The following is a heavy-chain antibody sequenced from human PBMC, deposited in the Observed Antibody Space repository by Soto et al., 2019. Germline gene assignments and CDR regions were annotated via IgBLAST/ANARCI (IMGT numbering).Heavy chain of an antibody. J-gene: IGHJ5*01. D-gene: IGHD2-21*02. CDR1: FSISSYW. CDR2: INNDQSST. V-gene: IGHV3-74*01. Sequence: EVQLVESGGGLVQPGGSLRLSCTASFSISSYWMHWVRQAPGKGLEWVSRINNDQSSTFYADSVEGRFFVSRDNAKNTLYMQMSSLRVEDTAVYYCAKTDWIDFWGQGTLVIVSS. CDR3: AKTDWIDF.